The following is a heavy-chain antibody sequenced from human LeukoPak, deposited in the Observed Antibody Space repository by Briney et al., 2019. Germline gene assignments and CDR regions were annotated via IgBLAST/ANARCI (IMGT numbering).Heavy chain of an antibody. CDR2: MNPNSGNT. V-gene: IGHV1-8*03. CDR1: GYTFTSYD. J-gene: IGHJ5*02. Sequence: ASVKVSCKASGYTFTSYDINWVRQATGQGLEWMGWMNPNSGNTGYAQKFQGRVTITRNTSISTAYMELSSLRSEDTAVYYCARGAPRGLVVRTSTMYNWFDPWGQGTLVTVSS. CDR3: ARGAPRGLVVRTSTMYNWFDP. D-gene: IGHD2-2*01.